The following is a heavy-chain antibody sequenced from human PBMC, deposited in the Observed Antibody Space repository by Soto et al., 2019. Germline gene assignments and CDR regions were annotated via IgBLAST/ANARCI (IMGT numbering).Heavy chain of an antibody. J-gene: IGHJ5*01. CDR2: IYYSGST. Sequence: SETLSLTCTVSDGSSSSYYWSWIRQPPGKGLEWIGYIYYSGSTTYNPSLKSRVTISADTSKNRFSLKLRSVTAADTAVYYCASALTTVVTKWFASWVPGTMVTVSS. CDR3: ASALTTVVTKWFAS. CDR1: DGSSSSYY. V-gene: IGHV4-59*01. D-gene: IGHD4-17*01.